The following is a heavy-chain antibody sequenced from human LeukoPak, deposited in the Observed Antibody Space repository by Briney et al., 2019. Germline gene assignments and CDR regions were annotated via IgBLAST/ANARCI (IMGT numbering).Heavy chain of an antibody. V-gene: IGHV3-7*05. Sequence: GGSLRLSCAASGFTFGSYWMSWVRQAPGKGLEWVANIKQDGSEKYYVDSVKGRFTISRDDAKNSLYPQMNSLRAEDTAVYYCARVPYCSSTSCYAIFDYWGQGALVTVSS. CDR1: GFTFGSYW. D-gene: IGHD2-2*01. CDR2: IKQDGSEK. CDR3: ARVPYCSSTSCYAIFDY. J-gene: IGHJ4*02.